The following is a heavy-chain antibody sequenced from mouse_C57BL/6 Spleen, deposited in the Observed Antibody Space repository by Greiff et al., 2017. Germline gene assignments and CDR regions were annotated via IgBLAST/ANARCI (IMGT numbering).Heavy chain of an antibody. Sequence: VMLVASGGDLVKPGGSLQLSCAASGFTFSSYGMSWVRQTPDKRLEWVATLSSGGSYTYYPDSVKGRFTISRDNAKNTLYLPMSSLQSEDTARYYCARLCDSYSMDYWGQGTSVTVSS. J-gene: IGHJ4*01. CDR1: GFTFSSYG. V-gene: IGHV5-6*02. D-gene: IGHD2-13*01. CDR2: LSSGGSYT. CDR3: ARLCDSYSMDY.